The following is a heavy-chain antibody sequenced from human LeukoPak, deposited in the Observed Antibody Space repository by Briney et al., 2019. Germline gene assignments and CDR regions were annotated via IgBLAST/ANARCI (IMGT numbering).Heavy chain of an antibody. D-gene: IGHD2-2*01. CDR3: LLYQLLSANPDWFDP. V-gene: IGHV1-2*02. J-gene: IGHJ5*02. CDR2: INPNSGGT. CDR1: VYTFTGYY. Sequence: ASLNVSCKASVYTFTGYYMHWVRQAPGQGLEWMGWINPNSGGTNCAQKFQGRVTMTRDTSISTAYMELSRLRSDDTAVYYCLLYQLLSANPDWFDPWGQGTLVTVSS.